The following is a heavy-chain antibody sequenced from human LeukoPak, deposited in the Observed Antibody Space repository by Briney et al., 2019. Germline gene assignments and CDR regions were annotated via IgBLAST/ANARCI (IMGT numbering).Heavy chain of an antibody. D-gene: IGHD3-22*01. CDR3: ATVRMYYYDSSGRWFDP. J-gene: IGHJ5*02. V-gene: IGHV1-24*01. Sequence: ASVKVSCKVSGYTLTELSMHWVRQAPGKGLEWMGGFDPEDGETIYAQKFQGRVTMTEDTSTDTAYMELSSLRSVDTAVYYCATVRMYYYDSSGRWFDPWGQGTLVTVSS. CDR1: GYTLTELS. CDR2: FDPEDGET.